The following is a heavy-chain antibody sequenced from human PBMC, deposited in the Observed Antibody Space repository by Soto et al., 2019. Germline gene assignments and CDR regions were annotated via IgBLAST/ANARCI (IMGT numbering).Heavy chain of an antibody. V-gene: IGHV4-59*08. J-gene: IGHJ5*02. CDR3: ARLPVVRGVIGWFDP. CDR2: IYYTGIT. D-gene: IGHD3-10*01. Sequence: PSETLSLTCPVSGASISCCYWSWIRQPPGKGLEWLGYIYYTGITNYNPSLKSRVTISVDTSKNQFSLKLSSVTAADTAVYYCARLPVVRGVIGWFDPWGQGALVTVS. CDR1: GASISCCY.